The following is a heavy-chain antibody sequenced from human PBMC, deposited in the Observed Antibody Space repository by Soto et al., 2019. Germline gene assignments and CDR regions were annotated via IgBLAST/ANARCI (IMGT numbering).Heavy chain of an antibody. J-gene: IGHJ2*01. Sequence: QVQLVQSWAEVKKPGASVKVSCKASGYTFTSYAMHWVLQAPGQRLEWMGGINAGNGNTKYSQKLQGRVTITRDTSARTAYMYLSSLIYDDTAVYYCARGGSLYWYFDLWGRGTLVTVSS. CDR2: INAGNGNT. CDR3: ARGGSLYWYFDL. D-gene: IGHD3-16*01. CDR1: GYTFTSYA. V-gene: IGHV1-3*01.